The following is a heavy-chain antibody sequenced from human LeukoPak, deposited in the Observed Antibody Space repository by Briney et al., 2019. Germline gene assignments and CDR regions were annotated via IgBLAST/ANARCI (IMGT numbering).Heavy chain of an antibody. Sequence: GGSLRLSCAASGFTFSSYGMSWVRQAPGKGLEWVSGIGGSGGNAYYADSVKGRFTISRDNSKNTLYLQMNSLRAEDTAVYYCAKDPERWLQLRLGFSDWGQGTLVTVSS. V-gene: IGHV3-23*01. CDR2: IGGSGGNA. J-gene: IGHJ4*02. CDR3: AKDPERWLQLRLGFSD. D-gene: IGHD5-24*01. CDR1: GFTFSSYG.